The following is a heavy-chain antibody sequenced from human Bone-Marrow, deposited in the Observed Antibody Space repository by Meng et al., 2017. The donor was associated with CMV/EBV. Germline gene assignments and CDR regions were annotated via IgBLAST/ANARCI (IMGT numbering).Heavy chain of an antibody. V-gene: IGHV3-9*01. J-gene: IGHJ2*01. CDR2: ISWNSGSI. D-gene: IGHD3-10*01. CDR3: AKDVYYYGSGSTGCFDL. CDR1: GFTFDDYA. Sequence: GGSLRLSCAASGFTFDDYAMHWVRQAPGKGLEWVSGISWNSGSIGYADSVKGRFTISRDNAKNSLYLQMNSLRAEDTALYYCAKDVYYYGSGSTGCFDLWGRGNLVNVTS.